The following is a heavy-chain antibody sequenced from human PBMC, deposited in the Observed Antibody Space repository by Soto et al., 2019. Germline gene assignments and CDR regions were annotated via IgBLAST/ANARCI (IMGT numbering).Heavy chain of an antibody. D-gene: IGHD3-22*01. CDR1: GGSISSGDYY. CDR2: IYYSGST. J-gene: IGHJ4*02. Sequence: SETLSLTCTVSGGSISSGDYYWSWIRQPPGKGLEWIGYIYYSGSTYYNPSLKSRVTISVDTSKNQFSLKLSSVTAADTAVYYCARAVDYYDSSGPGGFDYWGQGTLVTVSS. V-gene: IGHV4-30-4*01. CDR3: ARAVDYYDSSGPGGFDY.